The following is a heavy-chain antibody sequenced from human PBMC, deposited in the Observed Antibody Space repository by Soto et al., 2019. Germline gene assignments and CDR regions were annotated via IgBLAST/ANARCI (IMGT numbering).Heavy chain of an antibody. Sequence: QVQLQQWGAGLLKPSETLSLTCAFYGGSFSGYYWTWIRQPPGTGLEWIGVINHSGSTNYNPSLNSRVTISVETSNNQFSLKLTSVTAADTAVYYCARDKITGLFDYWGQGTLVTVSS. CDR1: GGSFSGYY. V-gene: IGHV4-34*01. J-gene: IGHJ4*02. CDR2: INHSGST. CDR3: ARDKITGLFDY. D-gene: IGHD2-8*02.